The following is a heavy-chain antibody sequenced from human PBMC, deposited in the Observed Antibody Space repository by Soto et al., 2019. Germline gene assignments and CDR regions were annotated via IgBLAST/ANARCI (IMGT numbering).Heavy chain of an antibody. CDR1: GFTFSTYG. V-gene: IGHV3-30*18. CDR3: AKEQLAMTVVVADYFDS. CDR2: ISYEGGSK. Sequence: QVQLVESGGGVVQPGKSLRHSCAASGFTFSTYGIHWVRQAPGKGLEGVALISYEGGSKYYGDSVKGRYIISRDNSPNTVHMQMNSLRADETAVYFCAKEQLAMTVVVADYFDSWGQCTMVTVSS. J-gene: IGHJ4*02. D-gene: IGHD3-22*01.